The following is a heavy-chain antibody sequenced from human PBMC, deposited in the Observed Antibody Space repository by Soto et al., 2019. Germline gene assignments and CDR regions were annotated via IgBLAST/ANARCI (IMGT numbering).Heavy chain of an antibody. CDR2: IYYSVST. Sequence: SATLSLTSTVSGGSVISGSYYWIWIRQPPGKGLEWIGYIYYSVSTNYNPSLKSRVTISVDTSKNQFSLKLSSVTAADTAVYYCARVGVNYDFWSGYYYGMDVWGQGTTVTVSS. J-gene: IGHJ6*02. V-gene: IGHV4-61*01. CDR3: ARVGVNYDFWSGYYYGMDV. CDR1: GGSVISGSYY. D-gene: IGHD3-3*01.